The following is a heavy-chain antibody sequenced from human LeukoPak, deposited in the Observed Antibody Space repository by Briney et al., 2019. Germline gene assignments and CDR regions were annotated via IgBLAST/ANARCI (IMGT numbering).Heavy chain of an antibody. CDR1: GGSFSGYY. CDR3: ARGVHYDFWTIPHYYYFYMDV. Sequence: SETLSLTCAVYGGSFSGYYWSWIRQPPGKGLEWIGEINHSGSTNYNPSLKSRVTISVDTSKNQFSLKLSSVTAADTAVYYCARGVHYDFWTIPHYYYFYMDVWGKGTTVTVSS. V-gene: IGHV4-34*01. D-gene: IGHD3-3*01. J-gene: IGHJ6*03. CDR2: INHSGST.